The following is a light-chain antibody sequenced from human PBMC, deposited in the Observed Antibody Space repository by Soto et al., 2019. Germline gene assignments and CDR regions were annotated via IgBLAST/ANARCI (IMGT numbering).Light chain of an antibody. CDR1: QSINSW. Sequence: DIQMTQSPSTLSASVGDRVTITCRASQSINSWLAWYHQKPGKAPKLLIYKASNLESGVPSRFSGSGSGTEFTLTISSLQPDDFATFYCQQYNTYSTFGQGTKVEIK. CDR3: QQYNTYST. CDR2: KAS. J-gene: IGKJ1*01. V-gene: IGKV1-5*03.